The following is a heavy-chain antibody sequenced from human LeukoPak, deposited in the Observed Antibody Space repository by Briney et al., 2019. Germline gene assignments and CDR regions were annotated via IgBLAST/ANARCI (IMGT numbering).Heavy chain of an antibody. D-gene: IGHD5-18*01. CDR3: ARVVPPIQLWP. J-gene: IGHJ5*02. CDR2: IYYSGST. V-gene: IGHV4-30-4*01. Sequence: SETLSLTCTVSGGSISSGDYYWSWIRQPPGRGLEWIGYIYYSGSTYYNPSLKSRVTISVDTSKNQFSLKLSSVTAADTAVYYCARVVPPIQLWPWGQGTLVTVSS. CDR1: GGSISSGDYY.